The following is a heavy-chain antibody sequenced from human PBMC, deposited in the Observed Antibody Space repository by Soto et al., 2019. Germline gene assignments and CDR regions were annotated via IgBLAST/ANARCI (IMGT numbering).Heavy chain of an antibody. Sequence: GGSLRLSCAASGFAFSSYEMIWVRQAPGKGLEWVSYISSSGSSIYYADSVKGRFTISRDNTKDSLFLQMNSLRAEDTAIYYCARGFDIWGQGTMVAVSS. CDR3: ARGFDI. CDR1: GFAFSSYE. V-gene: IGHV3-48*03. J-gene: IGHJ3*02. CDR2: ISSSGSSI.